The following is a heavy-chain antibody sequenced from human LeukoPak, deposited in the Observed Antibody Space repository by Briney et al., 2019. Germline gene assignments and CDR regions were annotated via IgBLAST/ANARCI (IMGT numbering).Heavy chain of an antibody. J-gene: IGHJ4*02. CDR2: IWYDGSNK. CDR3: ARAGDFDWLLSFDY. D-gene: IGHD3-9*01. CDR1: GFTLSSYG. Sequence: PGRSLRLSCAASGFTLSSYGMHWVRQAPGKGLEWVAVIWYDGSNKYYADSVKGRFTISRDNSKNTLYLQTNSLRAEDTAVYYCARAGDFDWLLSFDYWGQGTLVTVSS. V-gene: IGHV3-33*01.